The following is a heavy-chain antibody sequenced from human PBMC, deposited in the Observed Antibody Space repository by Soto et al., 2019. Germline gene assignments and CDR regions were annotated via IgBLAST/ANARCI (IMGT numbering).Heavy chain of an antibody. V-gene: IGHV3-23*01. D-gene: IGHD4-17*01. J-gene: IGHJ6*02. CDR1: GFTFSSFA. CDR2: ISGDGIST. Sequence: EVQLLESGGGLEQPGGSLRLSCAVSGFTFSSFAMTWVRQAPGKGLEWVSGISGDGISTYYTDSVKGRFTISRDNSKNTLYLQMNSLRVEDTAVYFCASEVCRTVTTDACDHYYDGMDVWGQGTTVTVSS. CDR3: ASEVCRTVTTDACDHYYDGMDV.